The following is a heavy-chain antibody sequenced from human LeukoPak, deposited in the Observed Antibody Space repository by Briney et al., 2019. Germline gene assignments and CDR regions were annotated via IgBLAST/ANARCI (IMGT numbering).Heavy chain of an antibody. CDR2: IYYSGST. CDR1: GGSISSYY. D-gene: IGHD3-22*01. V-gene: IGHV4-59*08. J-gene: IGHJ4*02. CDR3: ARHYYDSSAYSRGFDY. Sequence: SETLSLTCTVSGGSISSYYWSWIRQPPGKGLEWIGYIYYSGSTNYNPSLKSRVTISVDTSKNQFSLKLSSVTAADTAVYYCARHYYDSSAYSRGFDYWGQGTLVTVSS.